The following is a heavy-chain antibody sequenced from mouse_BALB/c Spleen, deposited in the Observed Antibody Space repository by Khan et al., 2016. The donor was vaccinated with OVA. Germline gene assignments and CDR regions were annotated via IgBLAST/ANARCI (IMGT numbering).Heavy chain of an antibody. CDR1: GDSITSGY. Sequence: EVQLQESGPSLVKPSQTLSLTCSVTGDSITSGYWSWIRNFPGHKLEYMGYMIYSGNTYYNPSLKSRISITRHTSKNQYYLQLNSVTTEDTATYYCARSTYRYAFAYWGQGTLVTVSA. V-gene: IGHV3-8*02. J-gene: IGHJ3*01. D-gene: IGHD2-14*01. CDR2: MIYSGNT. CDR3: ARSTYRYAFAY.